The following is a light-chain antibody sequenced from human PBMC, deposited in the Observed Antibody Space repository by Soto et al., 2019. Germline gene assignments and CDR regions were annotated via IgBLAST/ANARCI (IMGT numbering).Light chain of an antibody. Sequence: EIVLTHSPAPLSLSPQERATLSSAASQSIDNNYLAWYQQQPGQARRLVIYGASSRGTYIPDRFSASGSGTYCTLTISRLEPEDFAVYYCQQYSRAPQTFGQGTKVDIK. V-gene: IGKV3-20*01. CDR1: QSIDNNY. CDR3: QQYSRAPQT. J-gene: IGKJ1*01. CDR2: GAS.